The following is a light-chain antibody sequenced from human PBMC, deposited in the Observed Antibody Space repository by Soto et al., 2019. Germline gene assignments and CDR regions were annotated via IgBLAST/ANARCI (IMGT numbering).Light chain of an antibody. Sequence: QSVLTQPASVSGSPGQSITISCTGTSSDVGGYNYVSWYQQHPGKAPKLMIYEVSNRPSGVSNRFSGSKSGNTASLTISGLQAEDEADYYCSSYTSSCTPYVFGTGTKVTVL. CDR2: EVS. V-gene: IGLV2-14*01. J-gene: IGLJ1*01. CDR3: SSYTSSCTPYV. CDR1: SSDVGGYNY.